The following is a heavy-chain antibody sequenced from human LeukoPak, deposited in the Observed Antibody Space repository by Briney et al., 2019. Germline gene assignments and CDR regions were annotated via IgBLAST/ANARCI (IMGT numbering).Heavy chain of an antibody. Sequence: SETLSLTCTVSGGSISGYYWSWIRQSPGKGLESLGYIYYTGSTNYNPSLKSRVTMSVDTSNNQFSLRLSSVTAADTAVYYCARDLGYYYDSSGYIRINAFDIWGQGTMVTVSS. CDR1: GGSISGYY. D-gene: IGHD3-22*01. CDR2: IYYTGST. CDR3: ARDLGYYYDSSGYIRINAFDI. J-gene: IGHJ3*02. V-gene: IGHV4-59*01.